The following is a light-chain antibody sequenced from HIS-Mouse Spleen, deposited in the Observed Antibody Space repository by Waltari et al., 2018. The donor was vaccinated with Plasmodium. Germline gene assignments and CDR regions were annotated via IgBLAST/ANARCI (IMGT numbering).Light chain of an antibody. J-gene: IGKJ1*01. CDR3: QQSYSTWT. CDR2: AAS. CDR1: QSISSY. V-gene: IGKV1-39*01. Sequence: DIQMTQSPSSLSASVGDRVTNTCRASQSISSYLNWDQQKPGKAPKLLIYAASRLQSGVPSSLSRSGSGTDFTLTISSLQPEDCASYYCQQSYSTWTFGQGTKVEIK.